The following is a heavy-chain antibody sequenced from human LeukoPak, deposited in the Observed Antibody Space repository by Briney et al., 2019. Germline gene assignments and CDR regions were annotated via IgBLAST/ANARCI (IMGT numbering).Heavy chain of an antibody. J-gene: IGHJ4*02. CDR2: MYYDGTS. CDR1: GGSVSSGGYY. Sequence: PSETLSLTCTVSGGSVSSGGYYWNWIRQPPGKGLECLGYMYYDGTSNYNPSLKSRVTISIDSSKNQFSLRLSSVTAADTAVYYCARGRDNYGSGDSWGQGILVTVSP. CDR3: ARGRDNYGSGDS. V-gene: IGHV4-61*08. D-gene: IGHD3-10*01.